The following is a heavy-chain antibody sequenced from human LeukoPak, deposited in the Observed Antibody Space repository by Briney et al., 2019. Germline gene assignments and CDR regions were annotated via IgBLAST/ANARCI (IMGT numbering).Heavy chain of an antibody. Sequence: GESLKISCKGSGSSFTNYWIGWVRQMPGKGLGWMGIIFPADSDTRYSPSSQGQVTISADKSISTAYLHWSSLRSSDTAMYYCARARGTYANDAFYIWGQGTMVTVSP. V-gene: IGHV5-51*01. J-gene: IGHJ3*02. D-gene: IGHD1-26*01. CDR3: ARARGTYANDAFYI. CDR1: GSSFTNYW. CDR2: IFPADSDT.